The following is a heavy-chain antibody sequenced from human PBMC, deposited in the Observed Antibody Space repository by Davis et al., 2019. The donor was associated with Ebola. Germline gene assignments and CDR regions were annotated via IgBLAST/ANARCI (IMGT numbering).Heavy chain of an antibody. Sequence: ASVKVSCKASGYTFTSYGISWVRQAPGQGLEWMGWISAYNGNTNYAQKLQGRITMTTDTSTSTAYMELRSLRSEDTAVYYCAREALIVVVPAAKDYYYYGMDVWGKGTTVTVSS. D-gene: IGHD2-2*01. CDR3: AREALIVVVPAAKDYYYYGMDV. V-gene: IGHV1-18*01. J-gene: IGHJ6*04. CDR2: ISAYNGNT. CDR1: GYTFTSYG.